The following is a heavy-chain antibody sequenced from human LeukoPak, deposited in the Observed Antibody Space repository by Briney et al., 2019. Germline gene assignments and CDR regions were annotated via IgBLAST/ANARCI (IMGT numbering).Heavy chain of an antibody. CDR1: GFTFSSYA. CDR2: ISGSGGST. CDR3: AQDSRPLLWFGELPSYFDY. J-gene: IGHJ4*02. Sequence: HAGGSLRLSCAASGFTFSSYAMSWVRQAPGKGLEWVSAISGSGGSTYYADSVKGRFTISRDNSKNTLYLQMNSLRAEDTAVYYCAQDSRPLLWFGELPSYFDYWGQGTLVTVSS. V-gene: IGHV3-23*01. D-gene: IGHD3-10*01.